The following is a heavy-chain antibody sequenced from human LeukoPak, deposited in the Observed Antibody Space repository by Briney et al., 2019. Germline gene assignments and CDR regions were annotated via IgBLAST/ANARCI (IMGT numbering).Heavy chain of an antibody. D-gene: IGHD2-2*01. Sequence: ASVKVSCKASGYIFTGYDMHWVRPAPGQGLEWMGWINPNSGGTNYAQKFQGRVTMTRDTSINTAYMELSRLTSGDTAVYYCGRIGDCSSISCGPWGQGTLVTVSS. CDR1: GYIFTGYD. CDR2: INPNSGGT. CDR3: GRIGDCSSISCGP. V-gene: IGHV1-2*02. J-gene: IGHJ5*02.